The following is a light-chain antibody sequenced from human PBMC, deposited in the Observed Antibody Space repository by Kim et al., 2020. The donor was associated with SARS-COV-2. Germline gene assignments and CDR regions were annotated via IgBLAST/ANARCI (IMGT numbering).Light chain of an antibody. CDR2: QDN. CDR1: KLGDKY. J-gene: IGLJ2*01. V-gene: IGLV3-1*01. CDR3: QAWDSRTVL. Sequence: SVSPGQTANIACSGDKLGDKYVSWYQQRPGRSPVAVIYQDNKRPSGIPERFSGSNFGNTATLTISVTQALDEADYYCQAWDSRTVLFGGGTQLTVL.